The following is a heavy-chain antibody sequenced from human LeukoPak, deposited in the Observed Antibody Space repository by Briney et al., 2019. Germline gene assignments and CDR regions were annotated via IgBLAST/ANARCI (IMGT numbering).Heavy chain of an antibody. D-gene: IGHD3-9*01. V-gene: IGHV3-21*01. Sequence: KAGGSLRLSCAASGFTFSSYSMNWVRQAPGKGLEWVSSISSSSSYIYYADSVKGRFTISRDNAKNSLYLQMNSLRAEDTAVYYCARGGDYDILTGYPHYYYGMGVWGQGTTVTVSS. CDR2: ISSSSSYI. J-gene: IGHJ6*02. CDR3: ARGGDYDILTGYPHYYYGMGV. CDR1: GFTFSSYS.